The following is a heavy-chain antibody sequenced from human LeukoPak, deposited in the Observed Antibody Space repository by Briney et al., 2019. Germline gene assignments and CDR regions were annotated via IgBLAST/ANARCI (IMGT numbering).Heavy chain of an antibody. CDR2: ISGSGGGT. V-gene: IGHV3-23*01. CDR3: ARGVDNHDILTGGMDV. CDR1: GFTFSSYA. Sequence: PGGSLRLSCAASGFTFSSYAMSWVRQAPGKGLEWVSAISGSGGGTYYADSVKGRFTVSRDNSKNTLYLQMNSLRAEDTAVYYCARGVDNHDILTGGMDVWGKGTTVTISS. D-gene: IGHD3-9*01. J-gene: IGHJ6*04.